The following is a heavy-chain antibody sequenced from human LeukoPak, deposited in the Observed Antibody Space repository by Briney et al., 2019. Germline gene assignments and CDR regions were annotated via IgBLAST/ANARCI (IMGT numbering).Heavy chain of an antibody. D-gene: IGHD1-26*01. CDR2: IGTAGDP. V-gene: IGHV3-13*05. CDR1: GFTFSNYD. J-gene: IGHJ6*02. CDR3: ARGSAIVGATGYYNGMDV. Sequence: GGSLRLSCAASGFTFSNYDIYWVRQATGKGLEWVSGIGTAGDPYYTGSVKGRFTISRENAKNSLYLQMNSLRAGDTAVYYCARGSAIVGATGYYNGMDVWGQGTTVTVSS.